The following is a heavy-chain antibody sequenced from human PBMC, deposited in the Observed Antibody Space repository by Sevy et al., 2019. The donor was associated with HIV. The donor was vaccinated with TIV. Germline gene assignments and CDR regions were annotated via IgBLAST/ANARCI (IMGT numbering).Heavy chain of an antibody. CDR2: IKSKTDGGII. Sequence: GGSLRLSCAASGFSFSGAWMSWVRQAPGKGLEWVGRIKSKTDGGIIDYAAPVKGRFTISRDDSKNTLYLQMNSLKIEDTAIYYCTTSHLLFSDSDVWGLGTTVTVSS. CDR3: TTSHLLFSDSDV. CDR1: GFSFSGAW. J-gene: IGHJ6*02. V-gene: IGHV3-15*01. D-gene: IGHD3-10*01.